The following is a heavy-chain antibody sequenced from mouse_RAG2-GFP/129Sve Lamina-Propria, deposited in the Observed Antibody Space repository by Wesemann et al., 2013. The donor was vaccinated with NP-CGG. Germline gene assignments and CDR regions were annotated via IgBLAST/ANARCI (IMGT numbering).Heavy chain of an antibody. Sequence: GNGATSYNQKFKGKATLTADKSSSTAYMQLSSLTSEDSAVYYCASSRGDYWGQGTSVTVSS. J-gene: IGHJ4*01. CDR3: SEDSAVYYCASSRGDY. V-gene: IGHV1-87*01.